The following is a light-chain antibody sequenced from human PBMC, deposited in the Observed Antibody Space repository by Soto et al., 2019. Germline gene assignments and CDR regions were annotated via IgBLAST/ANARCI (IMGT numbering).Light chain of an antibody. J-gene: IGKJ1*01. V-gene: IGKV1-12*01. CDR3: LQVANFPRT. Sequence: DIQMTQSPSSVSASIGDSVTITCRASQNIGNRLAWFQQKPGKPPKLLIEAASTLEIGVPSTFSGSGSGTEFSLTISNLGPEDSATYYCLQVANFPRTFCQGTKVDI. CDR2: AAS. CDR1: QNIGNR.